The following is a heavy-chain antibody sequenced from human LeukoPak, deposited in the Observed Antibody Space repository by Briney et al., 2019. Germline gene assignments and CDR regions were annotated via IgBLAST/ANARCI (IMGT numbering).Heavy chain of an antibody. J-gene: IGHJ3*02. CDR1: GYTFTSYG. CDR3: ARDRGYAPDTFDI. V-gene: IGHV1-18*01. D-gene: IGHD6-25*01. Sequence: GASVKVSCKASGYTFTSYGISWVRQAPGQGLEWMGWITPYNGNTNYAQKLQGRVTMTTDTSTSTAYMELRSLRSDDTAVSYCARDRGYAPDTFDIWGQGTMVTVSS. CDR2: ITPYNGNT.